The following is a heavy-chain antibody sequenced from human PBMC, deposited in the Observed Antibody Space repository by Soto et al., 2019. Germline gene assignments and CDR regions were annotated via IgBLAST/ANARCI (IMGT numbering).Heavy chain of an antibody. CDR1: GGSISSSSYY. J-gene: IGHJ4*02. D-gene: IGHD7-27*01. V-gene: IGHV4-39*01. Sequence: SEILSLTCTVSGGSISSSSYYWGWIRQPPGKGLEWIGSIYYSGSTYYNPSLKSRVTISVDTSKNQFSLKLSSVTAADTAVYYCGQLGRFDYWGQGTLVTVSS. CDR2: IYYSGST. CDR3: GQLGRFDY.